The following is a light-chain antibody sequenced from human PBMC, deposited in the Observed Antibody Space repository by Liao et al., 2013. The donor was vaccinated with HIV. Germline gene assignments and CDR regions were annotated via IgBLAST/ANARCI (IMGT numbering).Light chain of an antibody. V-gene: IGLV3-21*02. J-gene: IGLJ2*01. Sequence: SYELTQPPSVSVSPGQTARIACSGDALPKQYAYWYQQKPGQAPVLVICYETDRPAGIPERFSGSNSGNTATLTISRVEVGDEADYYCQVWDVGNDQDVVFGGGTKLTVL. CDR3: QVWDVGNDQDVV. CDR2: YET. CDR1: ALPKQY.